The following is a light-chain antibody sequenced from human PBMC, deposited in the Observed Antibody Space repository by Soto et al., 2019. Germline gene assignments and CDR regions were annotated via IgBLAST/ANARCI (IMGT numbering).Light chain of an antibody. CDR2: GAS. CDR1: QGIDNY. CDR3: QSYLSAPFT. J-gene: IGKJ3*01. Sequence: DIQMTQSPSSLSASVGDKVTITCRATQGIDNYLAWYQQKPGTSPKLLIYGASTLQSGVPSRFSGIGSGTAFTLTISSLQAEDVAVYYCQSYLSAPFTFGPGTSVDIK. V-gene: IGKV1-27*01.